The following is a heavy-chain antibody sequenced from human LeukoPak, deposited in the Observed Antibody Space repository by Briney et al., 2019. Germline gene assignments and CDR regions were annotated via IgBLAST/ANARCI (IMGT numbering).Heavy chain of an antibody. CDR1: GGSISNSY. J-gene: IGHJ4*02. V-gene: IGHV4-4*07. Sequence: SETLSLTCTVSGGSISNSYWTWIRQPAGKGLEWIGRIYTSGSTYYNPSLNSRVTMSVDTSKNQFSLKLTSVTAADTAVYYCVRDQYYYDSSGYYLLDQWGQGTLVTVSS. CDR2: IYTSGST. CDR3: VRDQYYYDSSGYYLLDQ. D-gene: IGHD3-22*01.